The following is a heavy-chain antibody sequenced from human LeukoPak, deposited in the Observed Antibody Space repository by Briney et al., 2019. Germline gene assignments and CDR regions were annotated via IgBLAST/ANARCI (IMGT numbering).Heavy chain of an antibody. CDR2: ISYDGSNK. V-gene: IGHV3-30*18. CDR3: AKDSSSSCIDY. CDR1: GFTFSSYG. Sequence: GGSLRLSCAASGFTFSSYGMHWVRQAPGKGLEWVAVISYDGSNKYYADSVKGRFTISRDNSKNALYLQMNSLRAEDTAVYYCAKDSSSSCIDYWGQGTLVTVSS. D-gene: IGHD6-13*01. J-gene: IGHJ4*02.